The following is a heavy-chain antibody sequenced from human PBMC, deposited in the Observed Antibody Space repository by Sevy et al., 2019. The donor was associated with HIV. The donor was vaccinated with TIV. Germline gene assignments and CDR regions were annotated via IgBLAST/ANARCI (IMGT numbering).Heavy chain of an antibody. D-gene: IGHD1-1*01. CDR2: ITGSGTTL. Sequence: GGSLRLSCAASGFTFSDYFMMWIRRAPGKGLEWVSYITGSGTTLYYADSVKGRFTISRDNSNHSLLLQMNRLRPEDTDIYYCARDLTPRETYNDYWGQGTLVTVSS. V-gene: IGHV3-11*01. CDR3: ARDLTPRETYNDY. J-gene: IGHJ4*02. CDR1: GFTFSDYF.